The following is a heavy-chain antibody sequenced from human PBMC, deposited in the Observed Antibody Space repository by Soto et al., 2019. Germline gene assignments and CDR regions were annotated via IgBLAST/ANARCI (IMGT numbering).Heavy chain of an antibody. CDR1: GDSISSGGYS. V-gene: IGHV4-30-2*01. CDR3: ARLLYGSGSYSIDY. Sequence: SETLSLTCTVSGDSISSGGYSWSWIRQPPGKGLEWIGYIYHSGSTYYNPSLKSRVTISVDRSKNQFSLKLSSVTAADTAVYYCARLLYGSGSYSIDYWGQGTLVTVSS. J-gene: IGHJ4*02. CDR2: IYHSGST. D-gene: IGHD3-10*01.